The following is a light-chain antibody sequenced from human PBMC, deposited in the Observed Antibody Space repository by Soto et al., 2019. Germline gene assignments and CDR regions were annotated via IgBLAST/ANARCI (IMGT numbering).Light chain of an antibody. CDR2: QDS. Sequence: SYELTQPPSVSVSPGQTASITCSGDKFGDKYACWYQQKPRQSPVLVIYQDSKLPSGIPERFSGSNSGNTATLTISGTQAMDEADYYCQAWDSSTSVFGTGTKVTVL. V-gene: IGLV3-1*01. CDR3: QAWDSSTSV. CDR1: KFGDKY. J-gene: IGLJ1*01.